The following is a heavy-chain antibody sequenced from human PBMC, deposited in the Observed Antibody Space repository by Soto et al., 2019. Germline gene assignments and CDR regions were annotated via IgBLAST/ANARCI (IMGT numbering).Heavy chain of an antibody. CDR3: ARDAVTTYYYYGMDV. Sequence: SETLSLTCTVSGGSISSYYWSWIRQPPGKGLEWIGYIYYSGSTNYNPSLKSRVTISVDTSKNQFSLKLSSVTAADTAVYYCARDAVTTYYYYGMDVWGQGTTVTVSS. J-gene: IGHJ6*02. V-gene: IGHV4-59*01. CDR2: IYYSGST. D-gene: IGHD4-17*01. CDR1: GGSISSYY.